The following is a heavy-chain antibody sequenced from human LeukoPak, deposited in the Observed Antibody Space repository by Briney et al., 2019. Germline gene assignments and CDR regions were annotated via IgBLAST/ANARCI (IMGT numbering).Heavy chain of an antibody. J-gene: IGHJ4*02. V-gene: IGHV3-48*03. CDR3: ARANYYDISGYDY. Sequence: HPGGSLRLSCAASGFTFRRYEMNWVRQAPGKGLEWVSYIASSGSTIYYADSVKGRFTISRDNAKNSLYLQMNSLRAEDTAVYYCARANYYDISGYDYWGQGTLVTVSS. CDR1: GFTFRRYE. D-gene: IGHD3-22*01. CDR2: IASSGSTI.